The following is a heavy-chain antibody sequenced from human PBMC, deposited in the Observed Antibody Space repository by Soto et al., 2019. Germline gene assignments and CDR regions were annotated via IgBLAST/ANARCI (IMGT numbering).Heavy chain of an antibody. Sequence: SETLSLTCSLYSGSLSGYYWSWIRQPPGKGLEWIGEISPSGTTNYSPSLKSRVSISVDTSKNQFSLNLTSLTAADTAVYYCARAPTVSGSAQTRPDFWGQGSLVTVSS. J-gene: IGHJ4*02. CDR3: ARAPTVSGSAQTRPDF. V-gene: IGHV4-34*01. D-gene: IGHD6-6*01. CDR2: ISPSGTT. CDR1: SGSLSGYY.